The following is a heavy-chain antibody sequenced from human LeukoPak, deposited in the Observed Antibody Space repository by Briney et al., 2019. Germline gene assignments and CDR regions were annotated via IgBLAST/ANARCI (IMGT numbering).Heavy chain of an antibody. CDR2: ISYDGSNK. V-gene: IGHV3-30*18. Sequence: GGSLRLSCAASGFTFSSYGMHWVRQAPGKGLEWVAVISYDGSNKYYADSVRGRFTISRDNSKNTLYLQMNSLRAEDTAVYYCAKLSAVAAMGFDPWGQGTLVTVSS. CDR3: AKLSAVAAMGFDP. CDR1: GFTFSSYG. D-gene: IGHD6-19*01. J-gene: IGHJ5*02.